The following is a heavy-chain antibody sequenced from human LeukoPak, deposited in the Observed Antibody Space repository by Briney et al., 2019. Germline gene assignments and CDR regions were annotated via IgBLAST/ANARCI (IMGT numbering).Heavy chain of an antibody. CDR3: ARAGYCSSTSCYRYYGMDV. CDR1: GGSFSGYY. CDR2: INHSGST. V-gene: IGHV4-34*01. Sequence: SETLSLTCAVYGGSFSGYYWSWIRQPPGKGLEWIGEINHSGSTNYNPSLKSRVTISVDTSKNQFSLKPSSVTAADTAVYYCARAGYCSSTSCYRYYGMDVWGQGTTVTVSS. J-gene: IGHJ6*02. D-gene: IGHD2-2*02.